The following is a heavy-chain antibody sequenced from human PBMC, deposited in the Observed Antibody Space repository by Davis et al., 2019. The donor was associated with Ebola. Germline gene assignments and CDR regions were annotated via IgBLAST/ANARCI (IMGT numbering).Heavy chain of an antibody. Sequence: AASVKVSCKASGYSFTNYAVHWVRQAPGQGLEWMGWLNTNTGNPIYAQGSTGRFVFSLDTSVNTAYLQISSLKAEDTAVYYCARGDMSAVGSDYWGQGTLVTVSS. V-gene: IGHV7-4-1*02. CDR3: ARGDMSAVGSDY. CDR1: GYSFTNYA. CDR2: LNTNTGNP. D-gene: IGHD6-13*01. J-gene: IGHJ4*02.